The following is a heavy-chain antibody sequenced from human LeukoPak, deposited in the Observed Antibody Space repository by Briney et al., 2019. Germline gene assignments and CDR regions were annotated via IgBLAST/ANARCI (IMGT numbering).Heavy chain of an antibody. Sequence: SETLSLTCIVSGDSISNCGWSWGWIRQPPGRGLEWIGTMPYDENVADKGTPSYNPSLRSRVTISADTSKNQLSLKVNSVTAADTASYYCARLTLTGVGGRGWFDSWGQGTLVIVSS. CDR2: MPYDENVADKGTP. J-gene: IGHJ5*01. CDR1: GDSISNCGWS. D-gene: IGHD3-3*01. V-gene: IGHV4-39*01. CDR3: ARLTLTGVGGRGWFDS.